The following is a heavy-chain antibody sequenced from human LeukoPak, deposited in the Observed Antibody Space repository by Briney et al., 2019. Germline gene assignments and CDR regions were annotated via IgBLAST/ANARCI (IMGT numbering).Heavy chain of an antibody. D-gene: IGHD3-3*01. J-gene: IGHJ6*02. CDR3: ARSPTYYDFWSGYLRYYYYYYGMDV. V-gene: IGHV1-8*01. CDR2: MNPNSGNT. Sequence: ASVKVSCKASGYTFTSYDINWVRHATGQGLEWMGWMNPNSGNTGYAQKFQGRVTMTRNTSISTAYMELSSLRSEDTAVYYCARSPTYYDFWSGYLRYYYYYYGMDVWGQGTTVTVSS. CDR1: GYTFTSYD.